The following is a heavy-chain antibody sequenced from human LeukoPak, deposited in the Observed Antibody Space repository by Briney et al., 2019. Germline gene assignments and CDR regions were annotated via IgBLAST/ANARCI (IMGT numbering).Heavy chain of an antibody. D-gene: IGHD2-15*01. CDR2: INTNTGNP. V-gene: IGHV7-4-1*02. Sequence: ASVKVSCKASGYTFTGSYMDWVRQAPGQGLEWMGWINTNTGNPTYAQGFTERFVFSWDTSVNTAYLQINSLKPEDTAVYFCAKDTYCSGGRCYSRVGYWGQGTVVTVSS. CDR3: AKDTYCSGGRCYSRVGY. CDR1: GYTFTGSY. J-gene: IGHJ4*02.